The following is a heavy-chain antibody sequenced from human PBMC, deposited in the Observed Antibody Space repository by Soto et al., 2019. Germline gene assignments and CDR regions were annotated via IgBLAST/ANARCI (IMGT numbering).Heavy chain of an antibody. Sequence: SLRISCAASRFTFSSYAVIGVRQTPFKGLEWVALISYDGSNKYYIDSVKGRFTISRDNSKNTLYLQMNSLRAEDTAVYYCAKELKLYYGSGSYLDYWGQGTLVTVSS. J-gene: IGHJ4*02. V-gene: IGHV3-30*18. D-gene: IGHD3-10*01. CDR2: ISYDGSNK. CDR1: RFTFSSYA. CDR3: AKELKLYYGSGSYLDY.